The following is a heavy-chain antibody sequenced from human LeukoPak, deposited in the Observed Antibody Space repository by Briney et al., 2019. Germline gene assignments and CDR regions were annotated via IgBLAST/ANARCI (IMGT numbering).Heavy chain of an antibody. D-gene: IGHD3-3*01. J-gene: IGHJ4*02. CDR3: ARGGFLEWLPLDY. CDR1: GYTFTSYD. Sequence: ASVKVSCKASGYTFTSYDINWVRQAPGQGLEWMGWMNPNSGNTGYAQKFQGRVTITRNTSISTAYMEPSSLRSEDTAVYYCARGGFLEWLPLDYWGQGTLVTVSS. CDR2: MNPNSGNT. V-gene: IGHV1-8*03.